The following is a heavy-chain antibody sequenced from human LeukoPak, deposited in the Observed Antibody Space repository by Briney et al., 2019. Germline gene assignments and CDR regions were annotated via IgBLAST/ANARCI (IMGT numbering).Heavy chain of an antibody. D-gene: IGHD6-19*01. CDR1: GYSFTSYW. J-gene: IGHJ4*02. V-gene: IGHV5-10-1*01. Sequence: PGESLKISCKGSGYSFTSYWISWVRPMPGKGLEWMGRIDPSDYYTNYSPSFQGHVTISADKSISTAYLQWSSLKASDTAMYYCARQYSSGWYFVDYWGQGTLVTVSS. CDR3: ARQYSSGWYFVDY. CDR2: IDPSDYYT.